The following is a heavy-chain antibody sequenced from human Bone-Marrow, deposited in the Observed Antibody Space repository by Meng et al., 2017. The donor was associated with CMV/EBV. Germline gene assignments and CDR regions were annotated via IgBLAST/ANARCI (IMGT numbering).Heavy chain of an antibody. CDR3: AREGRHYDFWSAQRMGGLDV. CDR2: ISYAGSTI. J-gene: IGHJ6*02. V-gene: IGHV3-48*03. CDR1: GFTFNTYE. D-gene: IGHD3-3*01. Sequence: GESLKISCAASGFTFNTYEMNWVRQAPGKGLEWVSYISYAGSTIYYADSVKGRFTISRDNAKNSLYLQMNSLRADDTALYYCAREGRHYDFWSAQRMGGLDVWGQGTTVTVSS.